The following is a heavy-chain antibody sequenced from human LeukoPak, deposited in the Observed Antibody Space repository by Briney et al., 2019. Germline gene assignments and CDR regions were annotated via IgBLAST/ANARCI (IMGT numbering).Heavy chain of an antibody. Sequence: GGSLRLSCAASGFTFSSYAMSWVRQAPGKGLEWVSAISGSGGSTYYADSVKGRFTISRDNSKNTLYLQMNSRRAEDTAVYYCAKRSSGWDYYFDYWGQGTLVTVSS. D-gene: IGHD6-19*01. J-gene: IGHJ4*02. V-gene: IGHV3-23*01. CDR2: ISGSGGST. CDR1: GFTFSSYA. CDR3: AKRSSGWDYYFDY.